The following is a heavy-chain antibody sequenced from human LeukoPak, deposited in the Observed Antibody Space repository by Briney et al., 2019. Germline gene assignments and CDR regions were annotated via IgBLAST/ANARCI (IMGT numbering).Heavy chain of an antibody. Sequence: GGSLRLSCAASGFIFSSYWMHWVRQPPGKGLVWVSRIKSDGSTNYADSVKGRFTISRDNVKNTVSLQMNSLRAEDTGVYYCARAPSEIGGYYPEYFRHWGQGTLVTVSS. CDR2: IKSDGST. J-gene: IGHJ1*01. CDR1: GFIFSSYW. D-gene: IGHD3-22*01. CDR3: ARAPSEIGGYYPEYFRH. V-gene: IGHV3-74*01.